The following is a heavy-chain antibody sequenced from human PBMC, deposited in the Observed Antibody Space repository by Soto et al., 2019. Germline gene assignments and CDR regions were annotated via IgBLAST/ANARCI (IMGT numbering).Heavy chain of an antibody. CDR3: ARDRGYCSGGACYSY. Sequence: QVQLVQSGAEVKKPGSSVKVSCKASGGTFSNFPITWVRQAPGQGLEWMGGIIPPFGTANYAQKFQVRVTITADESTSTGYMELSSLRSDDTAVDYCARDRGYCSGGACYSYWGHGTLVTVSS. CDR2: IIPPFGTA. J-gene: IGHJ4*01. CDR1: GGTFSNFP. V-gene: IGHV1-69*12. D-gene: IGHD2-15*01.